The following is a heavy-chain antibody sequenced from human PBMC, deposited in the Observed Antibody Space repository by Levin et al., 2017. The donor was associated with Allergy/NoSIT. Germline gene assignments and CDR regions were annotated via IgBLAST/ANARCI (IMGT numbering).Heavy chain of an antibody. CDR1: GGSISSSSYY. CDR3: ARDRVGGGNSDAFDI. V-gene: IGHV4-39*07. Sequence: SCTVSGGSISSSSYYWGWIRQPPGKGLEWIGSIYYSGSTYYNPSLKSRVTISVDTSKNQFSLKLSSVTAADTAVYYCARDRVGGGNSDAFDIWGQGTMVTVSS. D-gene: IGHD4-23*01. CDR2: IYYSGST. J-gene: IGHJ3*02.